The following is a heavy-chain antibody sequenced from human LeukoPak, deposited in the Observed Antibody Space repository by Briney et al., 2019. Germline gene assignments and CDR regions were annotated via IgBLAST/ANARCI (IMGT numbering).Heavy chain of an antibody. CDR3: ASRDSSGYYVY. J-gene: IGHJ4*02. V-gene: IGHV4-59*08. CDR1: GGSISSYY. D-gene: IGHD3-22*01. CDR2: IYYSGST. Sequence: SETLSLTCTVSGGSISSYYWSWIRQSPGKGLEWIGYIYYSGSTNYNPSLKSRVTISVDTSKNQLSLKLSSVTAADTAVYYCASRDSSGYYVYWGQGTLVTVSS.